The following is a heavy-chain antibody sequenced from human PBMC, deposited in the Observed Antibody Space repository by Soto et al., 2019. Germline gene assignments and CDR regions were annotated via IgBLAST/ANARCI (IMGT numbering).Heavy chain of an antibody. V-gene: IGHV3-33*01. CDR2: IWYDGSNK. Sequence: TGGSLRLSCAASGFTFSSYGMHWVRQAPGKGLEWVAVIWYDGSNKYYADSVKGRFTISRDNSKNTLYLQMNSLRAEDTAVYYCARDRGSSSVCVDYWGQGTLVTVSS. CDR3: ARDRGSSSVCVDY. CDR1: GFTFSSYG. J-gene: IGHJ4*02. D-gene: IGHD6-6*01.